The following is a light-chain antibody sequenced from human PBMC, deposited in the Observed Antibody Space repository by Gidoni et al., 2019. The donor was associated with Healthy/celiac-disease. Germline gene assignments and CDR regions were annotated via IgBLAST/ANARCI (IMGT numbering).Light chain of an antibody. Sequence: DIQMTQSPSSLSASVGDRVTIPCRASQGISNYLAWYQQKPGKVPKLLIYTASTLQSGVPSRFSGSGSGTDVTLTISSLQPEDVATYYCQKYNSAPRTFGQGTKVEIK. CDR3: QKYNSAPRT. CDR1: QGISNY. J-gene: IGKJ1*01. CDR2: TAS. V-gene: IGKV1-27*01.